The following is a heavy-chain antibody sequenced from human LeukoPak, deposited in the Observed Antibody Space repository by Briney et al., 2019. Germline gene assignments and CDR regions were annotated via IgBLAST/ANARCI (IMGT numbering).Heavy chain of an antibody. CDR3: ARAMVRGVPLDY. CDR1: GFTFSDYY. CDR2: ISSSGSTI. J-gene: IGHJ4*02. D-gene: IGHD3-10*01. V-gene: IGHV3-11*01. Sequence: GGSLRLSCAASGFTFSDYYMSWIRQAPGKGLEWVSYISSSGSTIYYADSVKGRFTISRDNAKNSLYPQMNSLRAEDTAVYYCARAMVRGVPLDYWGQGTLVTVSS.